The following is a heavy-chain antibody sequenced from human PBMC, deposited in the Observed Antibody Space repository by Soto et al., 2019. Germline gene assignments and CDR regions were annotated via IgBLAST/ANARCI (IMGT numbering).Heavy chain of an antibody. CDR2: INAGNGNT. J-gene: IGHJ5*02. Sequence: LVKVSCKASGYTFTSYAMHWVRQAPGQRLEWMGWINAGNGNTKYSQKFQGRVTITRDTSASTAYMELSSLRSEDTAVYYCARAFGYSSHLSPWGQGTLVTVSS. CDR3: ARAFGYSSHLSP. CDR1: GYTFTSYA. D-gene: IGHD5-18*01. V-gene: IGHV1-3*01.